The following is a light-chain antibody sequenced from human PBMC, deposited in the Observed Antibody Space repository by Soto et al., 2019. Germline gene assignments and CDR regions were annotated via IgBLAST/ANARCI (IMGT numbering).Light chain of an antibody. V-gene: IGLV2-14*03. CDR1: SSDVGAYNF. CDR3: SSYTINRTDV. CDR2: NVY. J-gene: IGLJ1*01. Sequence: QSALTQPASVSGSPGQSITISCTGTSSDVGAYNFVSWHQQHPGKAPKLIIYNVYDRPSGISYRFSGSKSGNTASLTISGLQGEDEAYYYCSSYTINRTDVFGTGTKLTVL.